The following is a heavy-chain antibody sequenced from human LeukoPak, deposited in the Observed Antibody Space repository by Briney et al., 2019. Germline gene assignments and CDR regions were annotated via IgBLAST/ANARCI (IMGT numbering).Heavy chain of an antibody. D-gene: IGHD3-10*01. CDR1: GGSFSSGGYY. V-gene: IGHV4-30-2*01. CDR3: ARHLRTYYYGSGSYYPWYYGMDV. Sequence: SETLSLTCTVSGGSFSSGGYYWSWIRQPPGKGLEWIGYIYHSGSTYYNPSLKSRVTISVDRSKNQFSLKLSSVTAADTAVYYCARHLRTYYYGSGSYYPWYYGMDVWGQGTTVTVSS. CDR2: IYHSGST. J-gene: IGHJ6*02.